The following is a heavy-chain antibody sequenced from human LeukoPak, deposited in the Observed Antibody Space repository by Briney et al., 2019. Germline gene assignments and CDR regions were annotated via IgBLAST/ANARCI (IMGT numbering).Heavy chain of an antibody. CDR3: ATPDGYNRVRFDY. CDR2: FDPEDGET. CDR1: GYTLTELS. D-gene: IGHD5-24*01. V-gene: IGHV1-24*01. Sequence: AASVKVSCKVSGYTLTELSMHWVRQAPGKGLEWMGGFDPEDGETIYAQKFQGRVTMTEDTSTDTAYMELSSLRSEDTTVYYCATPDGYNRVRFDYWGQGTLVTVSS. J-gene: IGHJ4*02.